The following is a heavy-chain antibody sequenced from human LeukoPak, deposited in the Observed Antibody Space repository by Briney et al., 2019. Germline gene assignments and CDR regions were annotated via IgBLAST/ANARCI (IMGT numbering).Heavy chain of an antibody. V-gene: IGHV4-59*01. Sequence: PSETLSLTCTVSGGSISRYYWSWLRQPPGKGLEWIGYNSYSGNTNYNPSLKSRVTISVDTSKNHFSLNLRSVTAADTAVYYCARVGSGSFDYWGQGTLVTVSS. CDR3: ARVGSGSFDY. D-gene: IGHD1-26*01. CDR2: NSYSGNT. CDR1: GGSISRYY. J-gene: IGHJ4*02.